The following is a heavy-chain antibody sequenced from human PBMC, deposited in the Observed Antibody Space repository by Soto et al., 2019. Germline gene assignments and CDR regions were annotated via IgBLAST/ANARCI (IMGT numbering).Heavy chain of an antibody. CDR2: IIPLMRTV. Sequence: QEELVQSGAEVKKPGSSVNVSCRTSEGTFASYSITWLRQAPGQRLEWMGEIIPLMRTVNYSQKFQDRVTITGDRSTSTVYMALSSLRSDDTAASYCARDPVCLFGYLDVGGQGTPVTVSS. CDR1: EGTFASYS. J-gene: IGHJ6*02. D-gene: IGHD3-10*02. CDR3: ARDPVCLFGYLDV. V-gene: IGHV1-69*06.